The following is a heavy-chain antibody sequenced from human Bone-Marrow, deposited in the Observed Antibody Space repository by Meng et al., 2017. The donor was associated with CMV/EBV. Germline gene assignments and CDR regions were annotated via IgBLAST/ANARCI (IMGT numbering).Heavy chain of an antibody. CDR3: ARGPWYSSSWYVHYYYYGMDV. CDR2: INSDGSST. V-gene: IGHV3-74*01. J-gene: IGHJ6*02. CDR1: GFTFSSYW. Sequence: GESLKISCAASGFTFSSYWMHWVRQAPGKGLVWVSRINSDGSSTSYADSVKGRFTISRDNAKNSLYLQMNSLRAEDTAVYYCARGPWYSSSWYVHYYYYGMDVWGQGTTVTVSS. D-gene: IGHD6-13*01.